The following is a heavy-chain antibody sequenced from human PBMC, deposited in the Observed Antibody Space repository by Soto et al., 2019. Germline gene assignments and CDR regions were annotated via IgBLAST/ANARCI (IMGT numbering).Heavy chain of an antibody. Sequence: EVQLVESGGGLVKPGGSLRLSCAASGFAFSSYGMNWVRQAPGKGLEWVSSISSSSSYIYYADSVKGRFTISRDNAKNSLYLQMNSLRAEDTAVYYCARGAQGRIAMVWGDPMPDYWGQGTLVAVSS. D-gene: IGHD3-10*01. CDR3: ARGAQGRIAMVWGDPMPDY. J-gene: IGHJ4*02. CDR2: ISSSSSYI. V-gene: IGHV3-21*01. CDR1: GFAFSSYG.